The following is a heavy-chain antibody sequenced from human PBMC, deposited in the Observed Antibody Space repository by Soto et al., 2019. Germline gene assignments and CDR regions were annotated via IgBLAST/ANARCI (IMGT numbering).Heavy chain of an antibody. CDR2: INPNSGGT. Sequence: ASVKVSCKASGYTFTGYYMYWVRQAPGQGLEWMGWINPNSGGTNYAQKFQGRVTMTRDTSISTAYMELSRLRSDDTAVYYCARVVPDNIVLMVYAMNYYGMDVWGQGTTVTVSS. D-gene: IGHD2-8*01. CDR3: ARVVPDNIVLMVYAMNYYGMDV. CDR1: GYTFTGYY. V-gene: IGHV1-2*02. J-gene: IGHJ6*02.